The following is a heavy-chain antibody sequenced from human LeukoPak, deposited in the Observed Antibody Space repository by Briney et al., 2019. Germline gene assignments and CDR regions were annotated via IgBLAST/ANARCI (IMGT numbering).Heavy chain of an antibody. J-gene: IGHJ5*02. CDR2: IKQEGSEK. Sequence: GGSLRLSCAASGFTFSNYWMSWVRQAPGKGLEWVANIKQEGSEKYYMDSVKGRFTISRDNAKNLLYLQMNSLRAEDAAVYYCAREGSYRNWFDRWGQGTLVTVSS. CDR3: AREGSYRNWFDR. V-gene: IGHV3-7*05. CDR1: GFTFSNYW. D-gene: IGHD1-26*01.